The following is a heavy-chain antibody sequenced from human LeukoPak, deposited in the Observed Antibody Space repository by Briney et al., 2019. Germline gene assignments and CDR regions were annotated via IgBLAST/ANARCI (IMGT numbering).Heavy chain of an antibody. Sequence: GGSLRLSCAASGFTFSHYGMHWVRQTPGAGLEWVAVIWSDGSDKYYAKSVKGRFTISRDNSKNSLFLQMNSLRAEDTAVYYCAKDAKRGFDYSNSLQNWGQGILVTVSS. CDR3: AKDAKRGFDYSNSLQN. J-gene: IGHJ1*01. CDR2: IWSDGSDK. V-gene: IGHV3-33*06. D-gene: IGHD4-11*01. CDR1: GFTFSHYG.